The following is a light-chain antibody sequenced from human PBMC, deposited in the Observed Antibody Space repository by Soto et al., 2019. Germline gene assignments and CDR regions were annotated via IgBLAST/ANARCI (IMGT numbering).Light chain of an antibody. Sequence: QSVLIQPASVSGSPGQSITISCTGTSRDVGGSNYVSWYQHHPHRDPKLLIYEVSYRPSGVSSRFSGSKSGNTASLTISGLQAEDDADYYCSSYTSSNTLEVFGVGTKLTVL. CDR3: SSYTSSNTLEV. CDR1: SRDVGGSNY. V-gene: IGLV2-14*01. J-gene: IGLJ1*01. CDR2: EVS.